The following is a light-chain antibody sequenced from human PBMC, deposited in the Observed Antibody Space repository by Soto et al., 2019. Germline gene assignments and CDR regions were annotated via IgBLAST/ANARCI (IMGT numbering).Light chain of an antibody. J-gene: IGKJ3*01. CDR1: QSVSRN. CDR2: DAS. Sequence: EIVLTQSPATLCLSPGERATLSSRASQSVSRNLAWYQQKPGQAPRLLIYDASNRATGIPARFSGSGSVPDFTLTISSLGPEDFAVYYCQQRSNWATFGPGTKVDIK. CDR3: QQRSNWAT. V-gene: IGKV3-11*01.